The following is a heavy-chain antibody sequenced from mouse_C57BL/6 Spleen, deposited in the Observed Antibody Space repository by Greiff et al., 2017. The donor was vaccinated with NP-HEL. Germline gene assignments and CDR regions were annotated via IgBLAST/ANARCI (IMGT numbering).Heavy chain of an antibody. CDR1: GYSITSGYY. Sequence: EVKLQESGPGLVKPSQSLSLTCSVTGYSITSGYYWNWIRQFPGNKLEWMGYISYDGSNNYNPSLKNRISITRDTSKNQFFLKLNSVTTEDTATYYCARDATVVAYYFDYWGQGTTLTVSS. CDR2: ISYDGSN. V-gene: IGHV3-6*01. D-gene: IGHD1-1*01. J-gene: IGHJ2*01. CDR3: ARDATVVAYYFDY.